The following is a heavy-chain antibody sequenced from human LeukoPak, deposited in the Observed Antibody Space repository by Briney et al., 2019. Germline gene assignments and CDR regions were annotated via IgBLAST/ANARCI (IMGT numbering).Heavy chain of an antibody. V-gene: IGHV3-23*01. CDR2: ISGSGGSI. Sequence: PGGSLRHSCAASGLTFSSYAMSWVRQAPGHGLEWVSTISGSGGSIWYADSVKGRFTISRDNSNNTLYLQMNSLRAEDTAVYYCAKTRGAPTSPDDYWGQGTLVTVSS. D-gene: IGHD2-2*01. CDR3: AKTRGAPTSPDDY. J-gene: IGHJ4*02. CDR1: GLTFSSYA.